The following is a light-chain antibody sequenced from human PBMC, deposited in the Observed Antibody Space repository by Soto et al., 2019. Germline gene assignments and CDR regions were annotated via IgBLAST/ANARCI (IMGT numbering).Light chain of an antibody. J-gene: IGKJ2*01. V-gene: IGKV3-11*01. CDR2: DSS. Sequence: EIVLTQSPATLSLAPGERATLSCRSSQTVSSYVAWYQQRHGQAPRLVIYDSSNRAPGVPARFSGSRYGTQFNLTVSSLEPEYYSVYYCQQRYNRPPYTYGQWTKLEIK. CDR3: QQRYNRPPYT. CDR1: QTVSSY.